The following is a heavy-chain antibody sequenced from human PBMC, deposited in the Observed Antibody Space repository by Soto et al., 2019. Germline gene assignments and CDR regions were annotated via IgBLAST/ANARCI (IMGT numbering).Heavy chain of an antibody. CDR3: GRAKSIFGIVTDVYDI. V-gene: IGHV1-69*04. Sequence: QVQLVQSGAEVKKPGSSVRVSCMTSGGSFSGYVFTWVRQAPGQGLEWMGRIIPVHNITNYAESLQGRVTISADTSSTPTYMELNNLSSDDTAVYFCGRAKSIFGIVTDVYDIWGQGTMVIVSS. J-gene: IGHJ3*02. CDR1: GGSFSGYV. CDR2: IIPVHNIT. D-gene: IGHD3-3*01.